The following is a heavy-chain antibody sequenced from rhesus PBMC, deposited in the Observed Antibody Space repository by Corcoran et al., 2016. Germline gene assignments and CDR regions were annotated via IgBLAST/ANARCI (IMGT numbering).Heavy chain of an antibody. CDR1: VGSISGNW. J-gene: IGHJ5-1*01. Sequence: QLQLQESGPGLVKPSETLSPTCAASVGSISGNWWNWIRQPPGKGLEGIGRISGSGGSTTYNPSLKSRVTISTDTSKNQFSLKLSSVTAADTAVYYCARESAGYNIWTGRNRFDVWGPGVLVTVSS. CDR3: ARESAGYNIWTGRNRFDV. CDR2: ISGSGGST. D-gene: IGHD3-3*01. V-gene: IGHV4-173*01.